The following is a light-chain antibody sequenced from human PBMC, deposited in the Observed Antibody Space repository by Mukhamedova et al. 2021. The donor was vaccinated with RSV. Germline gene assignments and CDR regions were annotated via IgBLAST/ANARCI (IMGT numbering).Light chain of an antibody. CDR2: EDS. V-gene: IGLV3-1*01. Sequence: AMFEDSKRPAGIPERFSGSNSGNTATLTISGTQPMDEADYYCQVWDSSTVVFGKGTKLTVL. J-gene: IGLJ2*01. CDR3: QVWDSSTVV.